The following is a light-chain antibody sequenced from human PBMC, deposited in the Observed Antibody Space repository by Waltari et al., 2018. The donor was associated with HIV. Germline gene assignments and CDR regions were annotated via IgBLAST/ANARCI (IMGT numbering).Light chain of an antibody. V-gene: IGLV3-19*01. Sequence: SSELTQDTAVSVALGQTVRITCQRDSLRSYYSTWYPLEPGQAAVLVLFGQTNLPSGIPDRVSGSSFGNTASLTITGAQAEDEADYFCNSRDSSGDHVLFGGGTKLTVL. CDR2: GQT. CDR1: SLRSYY. CDR3: NSRDSSGDHVL. J-gene: IGLJ2*01.